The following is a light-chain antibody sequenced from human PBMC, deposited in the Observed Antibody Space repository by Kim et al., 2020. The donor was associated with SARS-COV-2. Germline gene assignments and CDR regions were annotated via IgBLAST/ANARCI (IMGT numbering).Light chain of an antibody. CDR2: DAS. CDR1: QSVRSDY. J-gene: IGKJ1*01. V-gene: IGKV3D-20*01. CDR3: QQYGSSPFT. Sequence: EMVLTQSPAPLSLSPGETATLSCGASQSVRSDYLAWYQQRPGLAPRVLIHDASSRATGMPDRFSASGSGTDFTLTISRLQPEDFAVYYCQQYGSSPFTFGQGTQVDIK.